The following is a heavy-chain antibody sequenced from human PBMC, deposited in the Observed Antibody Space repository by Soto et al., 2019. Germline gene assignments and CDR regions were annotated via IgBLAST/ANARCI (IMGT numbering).Heavy chain of an antibody. CDR3: ARVGTAMVHFDS. V-gene: IGHV4-59*01. Sequence: SETLSLTCTVSGGSISSYYWSWIRQPPGKGLEWVGYIYYSGIPNYNPSLKSRVTISVDTSKNQLSLKLRSVTAADTAVYYCARVGTAMVHFDSWGQGTLVT. J-gene: IGHJ4*02. CDR2: IYYSGIP. D-gene: IGHD5-18*01. CDR1: GGSISSYY.